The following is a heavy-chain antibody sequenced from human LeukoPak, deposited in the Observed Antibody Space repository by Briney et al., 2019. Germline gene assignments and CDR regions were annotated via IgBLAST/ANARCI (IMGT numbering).Heavy chain of an antibody. D-gene: IGHD2-2*01. V-gene: IGHV1-18*01. J-gene: IGHJ6*02. CDR3: ARIFRDIVVVPAAIDYYYGMDV. CDR2: ISAYNGNT. CDR1: GYTFTSYG. Sequence: APVKVSCKASGYTFTSYGISWVRQAPGQGLEWMGWISAYNGNTNYAQKLQGRVTMTTDTSTSTAYMELRGLRSDDTAVYYCARIFRDIVVVPAAIDYYYGMDVWGQGTTVTVSS.